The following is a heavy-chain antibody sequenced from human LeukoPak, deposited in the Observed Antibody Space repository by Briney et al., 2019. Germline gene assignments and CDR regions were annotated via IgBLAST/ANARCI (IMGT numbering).Heavy chain of an antibody. V-gene: IGHV3-74*01. CDR1: GFTFSTYW. J-gene: IGHJ4*02. CDR2: INSDDSII. Sequence: PGRSLRLSCAASGFTFSTYWMHWVRQAPGEGLVWVSRINSDDSIINYADSVKGRFTISRDNAKNTLYLQMNSLRAKDTAVYYCARAGNYRFDYWGQGTLVTVSS. D-gene: IGHD1-7*01. CDR3: ARAGNYRFDY.